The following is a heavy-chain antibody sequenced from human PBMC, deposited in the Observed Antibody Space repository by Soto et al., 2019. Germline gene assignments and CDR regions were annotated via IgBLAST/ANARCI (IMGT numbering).Heavy chain of an antibody. D-gene: IGHD3-10*01. CDR3: ARGSYRLSSQVKYYFDY. J-gene: IGHJ4*02. Sequence: GASVKVSCKASGYTFTGYYMHWVRQAPGQGLEWMGWINPNSGGTNYAQKFQGWVTMTRDTSISTAYMELSRLRSDDTAVYYCARGSYRLSSQVKYYFDYWGQGTLVTVSS. CDR2: INPNSGGT. V-gene: IGHV1-2*04. CDR1: GYTFTGYY.